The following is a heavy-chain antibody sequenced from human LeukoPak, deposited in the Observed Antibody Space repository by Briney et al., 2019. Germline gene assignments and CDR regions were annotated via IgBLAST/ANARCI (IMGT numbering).Heavy chain of an antibody. D-gene: IGHD3-22*01. V-gene: IGHV5-51*01. CDR2: IYPGDSDT. CDR3: ARRKSDSTGYYYDS. J-gene: IGHJ5*01. Sequence: GGSLKISCKASGYSFTNYWIGWVRQMPGKGLEWMGIIYPGDSDTRYSPSFRGQVTISADKSINTAYLQWSSLKASDTAMYFCARRKSDSTGYYYDSWGQGTLVTVSS. CDR1: GYSFTNYW.